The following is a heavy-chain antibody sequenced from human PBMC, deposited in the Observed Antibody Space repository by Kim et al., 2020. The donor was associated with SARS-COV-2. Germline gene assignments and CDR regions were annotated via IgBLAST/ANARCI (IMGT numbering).Heavy chain of an antibody. CDR3: ARVESGYTSTWYVWFDP. J-gene: IGHJ5*02. V-gene: IGHV3-11*05. Sequence: SLKGRFTISRDNAKSSLYLQMNSLRAEDTAVYYCARVESGYTSTWYVWFDPWGQGTLVTVSS. D-gene: IGHD6-13*01.